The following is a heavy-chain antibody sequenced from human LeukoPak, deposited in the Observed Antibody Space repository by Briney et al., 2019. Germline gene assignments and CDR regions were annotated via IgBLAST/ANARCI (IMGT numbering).Heavy chain of an antibody. V-gene: IGHV3-48*01. CDR2: ISITSDKR. CDR3: AKETARPAGVFEY. Sequence: PGGSLRLSCAAPGFTFTASSMNWFRQAPGKGLEWVSYISITSDKRYYADSVKGRFTISRDNAGNSLNLQMNSLRAEDAALYYCAKETARPAGVFEYWGQGTRVTVSS. J-gene: IGHJ4*02. CDR1: GFTFTASS. D-gene: IGHD1-14*01.